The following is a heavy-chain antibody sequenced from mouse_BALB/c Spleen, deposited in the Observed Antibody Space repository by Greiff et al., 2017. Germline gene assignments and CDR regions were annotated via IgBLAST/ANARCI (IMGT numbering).Heavy chain of an antibody. CDR2: IDPENGDT. CDR3: NAYGNYVFLDY. V-gene: IGHV14-4*02. D-gene: IGHD2-1*01. Sequence: EVQRVESGAELVRSGASVKLSCTASGFNIKDYYMHWVKQRPEQGLEWIGWIDPENGDTEYAPKFQGKATMTADTSSNTAYLQLSSLTSEDTAVYYCNAYGNYVFLDYWGQGTTLTVSS. J-gene: IGHJ2*01. CDR1: GFNIKDYY.